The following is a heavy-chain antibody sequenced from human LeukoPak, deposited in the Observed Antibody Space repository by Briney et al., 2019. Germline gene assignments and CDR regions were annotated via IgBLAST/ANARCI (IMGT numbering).Heavy chain of an antibody. J-gene: IGHJ4*02. V-gene: IGHV4-59*04. CDR2: IYYSGDS. CDR1: GGSVNDCY. Sequence: SETLSLTCTVSGGSVNDCYWNWIRQPPGKGLEWIGTIYYSGDSYYNPSLKSRASISVDTSKNRFSLNLNSVTAADTAVYFCARHENIIMVPTAHAFDYWGQGALVTVSS. CDR3: ARHENIIMVPTAHAFDY. D-gene: IGHD2/OR15-2a*01.